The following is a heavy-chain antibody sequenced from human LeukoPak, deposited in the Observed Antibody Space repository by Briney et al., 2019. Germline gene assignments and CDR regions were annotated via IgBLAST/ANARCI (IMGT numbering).Heavy chain of an antibody. V-gene: IGHV3-30*04. D-gene: IGHD3-22*01. CDR3: ARDSPFRSLYYDSSGYSYYFDY. J-gene: IGHJ4*02. Sequence: GGSVRLSCAASGFTFSSYAMHWVRQAPGKGLEWVAVISYDGSNKYYADSVKGRFTISRDNSKNTLYLQMNSLRAEDTAVYYCARDSPFRSLYYDSSGYSYYFDYWGQGTLVTVSS. CDR2: ISYDGSNK. CDR1: GFTFSSYA.